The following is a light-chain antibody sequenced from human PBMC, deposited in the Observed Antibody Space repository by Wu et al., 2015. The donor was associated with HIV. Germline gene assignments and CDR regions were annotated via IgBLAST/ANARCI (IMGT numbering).Light chain of an antibody. CDR2: DAS. J-gene: IGKJ2*01. CDR3: LQDYHYPLT. Sequence: AIQLTQSPSSLSASVGDRVTITCRAGQDISSALAWYQQKPGNAPKLLIYDASSLESGVPSRFSGSGSGTDFTLTISSLQPEDFATYYCLQDYHYPLTFGQGTNLEIK. CDR1: QDISSA. V-gene: IGKV1D-13*01.